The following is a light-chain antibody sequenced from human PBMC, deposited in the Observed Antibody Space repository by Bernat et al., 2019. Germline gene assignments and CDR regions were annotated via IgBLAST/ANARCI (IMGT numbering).Light chain of an antibody. J-gene: IGLJ2*01. Sequence: YVVTQSPSVSVAPGKTARITCGGHNIRAKSVHWYQQKPGQAPVLVVYDDNDRPSGIPERLSGSNSGSTATLTISRVEAGDEADYYCQVWDSDDEVVFGGGTKLTVL. CDR1: NIRAKS. V-gene: IGLV3-21*03. CDR3: QVWDSDDEVV. CDR2: DDN.